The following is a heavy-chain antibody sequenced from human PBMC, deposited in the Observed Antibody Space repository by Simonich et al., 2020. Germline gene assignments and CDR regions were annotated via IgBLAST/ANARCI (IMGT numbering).Heavy chain of an antibody. Sequence: EVQLLESGGGLVQPGGSLRLSCAASGFTFSSYAMSWARRAPGKVRECVQALSGERGSQYSAASVKGRFTISRDNAKNTLYLQMNSLRAEDTAVYYCAKDSSLVGATDWFDPWGQGTLVTVSS. CDR1: GFTFSSYA. CDR3: AKDSSLVGATDWFDP. J-gene: IGHJ5*02. D-gene: IGHD1-26*01. V-gene: IGHV3-23*01. CDR2: LSGERGSQ.